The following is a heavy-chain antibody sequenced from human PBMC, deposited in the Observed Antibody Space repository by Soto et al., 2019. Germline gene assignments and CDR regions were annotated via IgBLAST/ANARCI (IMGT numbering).Heavy chain of an antibody. D-gene: IGHD6-13*01. CDR3: ARRQISPPTRGAASARGAMDV. CDR1: GFKSSSYA. V-gene: IGHV3-30*03. J-gene: IGHJ6*02. CDR2: ISYDGSKT. Sequence: GGSLRLSCAASGFKSSSYAMHWVRQAPGKGLEWVTLISYDGSKTYYANSVKGRFTISRDNSKNTLYLQMSSLRAEDTAVYYCARRQISPPTRGAASARGAMDVWGQGTTVTVSS.